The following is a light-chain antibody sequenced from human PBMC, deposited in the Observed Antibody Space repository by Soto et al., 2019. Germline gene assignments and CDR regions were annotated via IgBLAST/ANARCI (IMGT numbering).Light chain of an antibody. J-gene: IGKJ1*01. Sequence: EIVMTQSPATLSVSPVERATLSCRASQFVSSNLAWYQQKPGQAPRLLIYGASTRATGIPARFSGSGSGTEFTLTISSLQSEDFAVFYCQQYNNWPPWTFGQGTKVEIK. V-gene: IGKV3-15*01. CDR3: QQYNNWPPWT. CDR1: QFVSSN. CDR2: GAS.